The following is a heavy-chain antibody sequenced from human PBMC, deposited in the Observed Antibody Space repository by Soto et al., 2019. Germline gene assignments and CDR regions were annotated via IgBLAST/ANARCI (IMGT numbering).Heavy chain of an antibody. D-gene: IGHD3-3*01. CDR2: IYYSGST. J-gene: IGHJ6*02. CDR3: ARDNILGILYGGMDV. Sequence: SETLSLTCTVSGGSISSGDYYWGWIRQPPGKGLEWIGYIYYSGSTYYNPSLKSRVTISVDTSKNQFSLKLSSVTAADTAVYYCARDNILGILYGGMDVWGQGTTVTVSS. CDR1: GGSISSGDYY. V-gene: IGHV4-30-4*01.